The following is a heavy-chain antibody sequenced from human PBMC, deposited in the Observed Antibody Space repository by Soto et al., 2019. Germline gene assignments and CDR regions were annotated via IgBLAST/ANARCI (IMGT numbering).Heavy chain of an antibody. J-gene: IGHJ2*01. V-gene: IGHV3-30*18. CDR3: AKDWTHLTTVTDWYFDL. CDR1: GFTFSSYG. Sequence: QVQLVESGGGVVQPGRSLRLSCAASGFTFSSYGMHWVRQAAGKGLEWVAVISYDGSNKYYADSVKGRFTISRDNSKNTLYLQMNSLRAEDTAVYYCAKDWTHLTTVTDWYFDLWGRGTLVTVSS. D-gene: IGHD4-17*01. CDR2: ISYDGSNK.